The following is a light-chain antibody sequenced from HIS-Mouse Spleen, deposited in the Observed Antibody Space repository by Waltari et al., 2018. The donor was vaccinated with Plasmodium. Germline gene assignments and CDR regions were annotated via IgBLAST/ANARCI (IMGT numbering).Light chain of an antibody. CDR1: SSYVGGYNY. Sequence: QSALTQPPSASGSPGQSVHISCTGTSSYVGGYNYVPWYQQHPGTAPKRMIYEVSKRPSGVPDRFSGSKSGNTASLTVSGLQAEDEADYYCSSYAGSNNLVFGGGTKLTVL. CDR3: SSYAGSNNLV. CDR2: EVS. J-gene: IGLJ2*01. V-gene: IGLV2-8*01.